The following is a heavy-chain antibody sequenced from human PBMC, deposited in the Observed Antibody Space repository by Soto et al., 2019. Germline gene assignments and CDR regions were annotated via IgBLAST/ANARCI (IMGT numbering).Heavy chain of an antibody. Sequence: EVQLVESGGGLVQPGGSLRLSCAASGFTFSSYEMNWVRQAPGKVLEWVSYISSSGSTIYYADSVKGRFTISRDNAKNSLYLQMNSLRAEDTAVYYCRGPGSPNWFDPWGQGTLVTVSS. V-gene: IGHV3-48*03. D-gene: IGHD3-10*01. CDR2: ISSSGSTI. CDR1: GFTFSSYE. J-gene: IGHJ5*02. CDR3: RGPGSPNWFDP.